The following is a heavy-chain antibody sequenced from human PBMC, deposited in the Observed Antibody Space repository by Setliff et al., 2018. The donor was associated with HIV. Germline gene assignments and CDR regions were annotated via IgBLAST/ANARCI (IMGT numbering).Heavy chain of an antibody. J-gene: IGHJ4*02. CDR1: GFTFSTYA. V-gene: IGHV3-7*03. D-gene: IGHD3-22*01. CDR3: ARAYNVYDYRFDSSGYDY. Sequence: SLRLSCAASGFTFSTYAMTWVRQAPGKGLEWVSNTKFDGSESYYVDSVKGRFIASTDNAKNSLFLQMNSLKAEDTAVYYCARAYNVYDYRFDSSGYDYWGQGTLVTVSS. CDR2: TKFDGSES.